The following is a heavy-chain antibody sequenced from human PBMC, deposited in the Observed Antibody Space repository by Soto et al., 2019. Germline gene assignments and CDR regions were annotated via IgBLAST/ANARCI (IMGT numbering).Heavy chain of an antibody. V-gene: IGHV4-39*01. D-gene: IGHD1-1*01. CDR1: GGSIRSSTYY. J-gene: IGHJ5*02. CDR2: IYYSGTT. Sequence: SETLSLTCTVSGGSIRSSTYYWAWIRQPPGKGLEWIGSIYYSGTTPYNPSLKSRVTISVDTSKNQFSLKLSSVTAADAAVYYCAGHWSSSGNNWFDPWGQGTLVTVSS. CDR3: AGHWSSSGNNWFDP.